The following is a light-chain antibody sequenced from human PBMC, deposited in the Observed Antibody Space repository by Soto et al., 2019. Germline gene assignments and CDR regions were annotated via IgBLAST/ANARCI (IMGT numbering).Light chain of an antibody. V-gene: IGLV2-14*01. J-gene: IGLJ2*01. CDR1: SSDVGGYNY. CDR2: DVS. CDR3: SSYTGSSTYVV. Sequence: QSALTQPASVSGSPGQSITISCTGTSSDVGGYNYVSWYQQHPGKAPKLMIYDVSNRPSGVSNRFSGSKSGNTASLTISGLQDEDDADYYCSSYTGSSTYVVFGGGTKLTVL.